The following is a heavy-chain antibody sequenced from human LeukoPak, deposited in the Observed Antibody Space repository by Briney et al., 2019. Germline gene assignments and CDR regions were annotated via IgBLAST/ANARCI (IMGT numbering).Heavy chain of an antibody. CDR3: AKDPGIAVAGILGY. CDR1: GFTFSSYA. D-gene: IGHD6-19*01. Sequence: GGSLRLSCAASGFTFSSYAMSWVRQAPGKGLEWVSAISGSGGSTYYADSVKGRFTISRDNAKNSLYLQMNSLRAEDTAVCYCAKDPGIAVAGILGYWGQGTLVTVSS. V-gene: IGHV3-23*01. CDR2: ISGSGGST. J-gene: IGHJ4*02.